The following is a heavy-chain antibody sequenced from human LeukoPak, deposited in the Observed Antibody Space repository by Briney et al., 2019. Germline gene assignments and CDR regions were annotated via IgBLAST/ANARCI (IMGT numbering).Heavy chain of an antibody. Sequence: GGSLRLSCAASGFTFSSYAMHWVRQAPGKGLEWVAVISYDGSNKYYADSVKGRFTISRDNSKNTLYLQMNSLRAEDTAVYYCASEHNRYCSSTSCYIPPWGQGTLVTVSS. V-gene: IGHV3-30*04. CDR1: GFTFSSYA. CDR2: ISYDGSNK. CDR3: ASEHNRYCSSTSCYIPP. J-gene: IGHJ5*02. D-gene: IGHD2-2*02.